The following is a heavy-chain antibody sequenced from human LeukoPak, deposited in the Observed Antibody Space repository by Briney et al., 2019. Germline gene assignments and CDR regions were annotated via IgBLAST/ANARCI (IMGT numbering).Heavy chain of an antibody. CDR3: ATNILVRDIINWFDP. Sequence: ASVKVSCKASGYTFTCYYMHWVRQAPGQGLKWMGWINPNSGGTNYAQNLQGRVTMTTDTSTSTAYMELRSLRYDDTAVYYCATNILVRDIINWFDPWGQGTLVTVSS. V-gene: IGHV1-2*02. D-gene: IGHD3-10*01. CDR2: INPNSGGT. J-gene: IGHJ5*02. CDR1: GYTFTCYY.